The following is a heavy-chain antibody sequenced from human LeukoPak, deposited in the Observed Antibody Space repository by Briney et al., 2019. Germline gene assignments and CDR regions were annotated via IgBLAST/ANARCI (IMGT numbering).Heavy chain of an antibody. CDR1: GLTFKNFA. J-gene: IGHJ4*02. CDR3: ARSRGAGPAAYFDY. D-gene: IGHD6-19*01. V-gene: IGHV3-23*01. CDR2: TSGDEDST. Sequence: GGSLRLSCAASGLTFKNFAMSWVRQAPGKGLEWLAVTSGDEDSTHYADSVRGHFVISTDNSKTTSFLHMNSLRAEDTAVYYCARSRGAGPAAYFDYCGQGTLITVSS.